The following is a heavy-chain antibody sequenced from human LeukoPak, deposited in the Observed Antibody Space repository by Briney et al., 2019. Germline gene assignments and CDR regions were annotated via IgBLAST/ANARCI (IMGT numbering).Heavy chain of an antibody. Sequence: SETPSLTCTVSGGSISSGSYYWSWIRQPAGKGLEWIGRIYTSGSTNYNPSLKSRVTISVDMSKNQFSLKLSSVTAADTAVYYCATEKSGYSSSWYTYYYYMDVWGKGTTVTISS. J-gene: IGHJ6*03. CDR1: GGSISSGSYY. D-gene: IGHD6-13*01. CDR2: IYTSGST. CDR3: ATEKSGYSSSWYTYYYYMDV. V-gene: IGHV4-61*02.